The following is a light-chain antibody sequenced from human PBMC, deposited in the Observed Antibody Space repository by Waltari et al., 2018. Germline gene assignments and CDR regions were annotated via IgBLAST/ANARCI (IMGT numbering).Light chain of an antibody. CDR3: QQRANWPPLT. J-gene: IGKJ4*01. V-gene: IGKV3-11*01. CDR1: QSVYNF. Sequence: EVVLTQSPATLSLSPGERATLSCRASQSVYNFLAWYQQKPGQAPSLLIYEASQRATGIPARFSSSGSGTDVTLTISNLEPEDVAVYYCQQRANWPPLTFGGGTKVEIK. CDR2: EAS.